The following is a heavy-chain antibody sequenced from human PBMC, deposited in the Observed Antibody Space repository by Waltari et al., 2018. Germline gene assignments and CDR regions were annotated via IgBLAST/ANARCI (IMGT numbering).Heavy chain of an antibody. V-gene: IGHV4-34*01. D-gene: IGHD5-12*01. CDR2: INHSGST. J-gene: IGHJ6*03. CDR3: ARRKVATISFYYYYYMDV. CDR1: GGSFSGYY. Sequence: QVQLQQWGAGLLKPSETLSLTCAVYGGSFSGYYWSWIRQPPGKGQGGVGEINHSGSTNYNPSLMSRVTISVDTSKNQFSLKLSSVTAADTAVYYCARRKVATISFYYYYYMDVWGKGTTVAVSS.